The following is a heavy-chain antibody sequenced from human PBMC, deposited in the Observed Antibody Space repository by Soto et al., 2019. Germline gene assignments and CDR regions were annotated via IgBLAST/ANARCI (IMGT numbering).Heavy chain of an antibody. J-gene: IGHJ6*02. D-gene: IGHD2-2*03. CDR2: IYSSENT. CDR3: ARLNGYCISTNCHGYYGMDV. CDR1: GGSISSGNYY. V-gene: IGHV4-39*01. Sequence: PSETLSLTCTVSGGSISSGNYYWSWIRQPPGKGLEWIGPIYSSENTYYNPSLLSRVTISVDTSKNEFSLRLSSVTAADTAVYYCARLNGYCISTNCHGYYGMDVWGQGTTVTVSS.